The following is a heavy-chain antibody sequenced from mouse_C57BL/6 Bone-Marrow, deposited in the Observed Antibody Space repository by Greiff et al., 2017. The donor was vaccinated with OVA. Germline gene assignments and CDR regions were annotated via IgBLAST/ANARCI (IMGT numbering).Heavy chain of an antibody. CDR3: AKHGYYDGFAY. CDR1: GFSLTSYG. V-gene: IGHV2-9*01. CDR2: IWGGGST. J-gene: IGHJ3*01. Sequence: VKLVESGPGLVAPSQRLSITCTVSGFSLTSYGVDWVRQPPGKGLEWLGVIWGGGSTNYNSAIMSRKSISKDNTTSQGFLIMNSLQTDDTAIYYCAKHGYYDGFAYWGQGTLVTVSA. D-gene: IGHD2-4*01.